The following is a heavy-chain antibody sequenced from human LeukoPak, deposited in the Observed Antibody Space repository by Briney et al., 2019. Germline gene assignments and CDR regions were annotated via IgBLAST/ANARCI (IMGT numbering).Heavy chain of an antibody. V-gene: IGHV3-7*01. D-gene: IGHD3-9*01. CDR2: IKQDGSEK. CDR3: ARKKDNYDILTGYYPSYDFDY. J-gene: IGHJ4*02. Sequence: GGSLRLSCAASGFTFSNYWMSWVRQAPGKGLEWVANIKQDGSEKYYVDSVKGRFTISRDNAKNSLYLQMNSLRAEDTAVYYCARKKDNYDILTGYYPSYDFDYWGQGTLVTVSS. CDR1: GFTFSNYW.